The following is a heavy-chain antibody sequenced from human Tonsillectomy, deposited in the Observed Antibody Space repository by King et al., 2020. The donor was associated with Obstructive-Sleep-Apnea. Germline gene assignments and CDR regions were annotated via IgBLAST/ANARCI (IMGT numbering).Heavy chain of an antibody. Sequence: VQLQQWGAGLLKPSETLSLTCAVYGGSFSGYYWSWIRQPPGKGREGIGEINHSGSTNYNPSLKSRVTISVDTSKNQFSLKRSSVTAADTAVYYCARGSRIYYGSGSYPNYWGQGTLVTVSS. CDR3: ARGSRIYYGSGSYPNY. D-gene: IGHD3-10*01. V-gene: IGHV4-34*01. CDR1: GGSFSGYY. J-gene: IGHJ4*02. CDR2: INHSGST.